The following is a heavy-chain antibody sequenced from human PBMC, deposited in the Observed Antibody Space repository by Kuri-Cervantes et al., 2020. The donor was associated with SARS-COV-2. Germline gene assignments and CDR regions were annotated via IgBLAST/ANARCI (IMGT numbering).Heavy chain of an antibody. CDR3: AKVADSDGYPTHYFDY. D-gene: IGHD5-18*01. J-gene: IGHJ4*02. Sequence: GESLKISCAASGFTFSSYAMHWVRQAPGKGLEWVTVISYDGSNKYYADSVKGRFTISRDNSKNTLYLQMNSLRAEDTAVYYCAKVADSDGYPTHYFDYWGQGTLVTVSS. V-gene: IGHV3-30*04. CDR2: ISYDGSNK. CDR1: GFTFSSYA.